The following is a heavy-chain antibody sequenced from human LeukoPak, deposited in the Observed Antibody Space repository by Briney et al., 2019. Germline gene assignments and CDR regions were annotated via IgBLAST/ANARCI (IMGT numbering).Heavy chain of an antibody. CDR2: IYYSGST. CDR3: ARELGVVVAKGGFDY. Sequence: SETLSLTCTVSGGSISSYYWSWIRQPPGKGLEWIGYIYYSGSTNYNPSLKSRVTISVDTSKNQFSLKLSPVTAADTAVYYCARELGVVVAKGGFDYWGQGTLVTVSS. V-gene: IGHV4-59*01. CDR1: GGSISSYY. J-gene: IGHJ4*02. D-gene: IGHD2-15*01.